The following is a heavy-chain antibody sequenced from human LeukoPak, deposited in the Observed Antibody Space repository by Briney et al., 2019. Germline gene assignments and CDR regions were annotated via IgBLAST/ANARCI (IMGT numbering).Heavy chain of an antibody. Sequence: ASVKVPCKASGYDFSSYGLSWVRHVPGQGLQWMGWISVYDGKTDYGPLQGRVTMTTDTFTGTAYMELRNLRSEDTAIYYCARHMTTVVTSLDYWGQGTMVTVSS. V-gene: IGHV1-18*01. J-gene: IGHJ4*02. D-gene: IGHD4-23*01. CDR1: GYDFSSYG. CDR2: ISVYDGKT. CDR3: ARHMTTVVTSLDY.